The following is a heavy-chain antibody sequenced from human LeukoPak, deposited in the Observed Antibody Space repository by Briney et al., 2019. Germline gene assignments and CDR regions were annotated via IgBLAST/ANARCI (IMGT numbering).Heavy chain of an antibody. CDR3: AKVHGGHGRLYGMLV. CDR1: GFTFDDYG. CDR2: ISGDGGST. V-gene: IGHV3-43*02. D-gene: IGHD2-15*01. J-gene: IGHJ6*01. Sequence: PGGSLRLSCAASGFTFDDYGMHWVRQAPGKGLEWVSLISGDGGSTYYADSVKGRFTISRDNSKNSLYLQMSSLRTEDTALYYCAKVHGGHGRLYGMLVWAQKPSVTVSS.